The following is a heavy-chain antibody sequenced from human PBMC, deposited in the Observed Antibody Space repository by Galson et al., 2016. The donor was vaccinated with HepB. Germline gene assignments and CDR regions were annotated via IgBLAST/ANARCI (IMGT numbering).Heavy chain of an antibody. CDR3: ARTYYGAYQYYYYMDV. V-gene: IGHV1-69*04. D-gene: IGHD4-17*01. CDR1: GDTFRTYA. J-gene: IGHJ6*03. Sequence: SVKVSCKAPGDTFRTYAISWVRQAPGQGLEWMGNIIPILGKINHAQKFQGRVTITADKSTRTAYLELRSLGFEDTAVFYCARTYYGAYQYYYYMDVWGEGTTVTVSS. CDR2: IIPILGKI.